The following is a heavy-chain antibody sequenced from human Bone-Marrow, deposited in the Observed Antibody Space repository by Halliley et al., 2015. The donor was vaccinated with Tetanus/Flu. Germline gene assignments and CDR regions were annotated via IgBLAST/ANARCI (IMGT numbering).Heavy chain of an antibody. J-gene: IGHJ6*02. CDR2: IHTDGSST. V-gene: IGHV3-74*01. Sequence: SLRLSCAASGFTFRSHWMHWVRQAPGRGLVWVSRIHTDGSSTSYVDSVKGRFTVSRDNGKNTLYLQMNGLRAEDTAVYYCARGGGSYYYAMDVWGQGTTVTVSS. CDR1: GFTFRSHW. CDR3: ARGGGSYYYAMDV. D-gene: IGHD1-26*01.